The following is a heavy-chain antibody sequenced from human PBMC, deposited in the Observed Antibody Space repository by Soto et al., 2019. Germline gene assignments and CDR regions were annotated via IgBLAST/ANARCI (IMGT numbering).Heavy chain of an antibody. J-gene: IGHJ6*04. D-gene: IGHD3-3*01. CDR3: ARGPRVRADTIFGVVIVLDI. Sequence: QVQLVQSGAEVKKPGASVKVSCKASGYTFNNYDIHWVRQATGQGLEWVGWMNPNSGYTEFAQKFQGRVRMTRNTSISTAYMELSSLRSEDTAMYYCARGPRVRADTIFGVVIVLDIWGKGTTVTVSS. V-gene: IGHV1-8*01. CDR1: GYTFNNYD. CDR2: MNPNSGYT.